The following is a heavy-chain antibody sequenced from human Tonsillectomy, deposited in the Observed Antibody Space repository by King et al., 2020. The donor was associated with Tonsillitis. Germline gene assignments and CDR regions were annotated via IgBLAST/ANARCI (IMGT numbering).Heavy chain of an antibody. CDR2: ILYSGGT. Sequence: VQLQESGPGLVKPSQTLSLTCTVSGGSISSSVYYWCWIRQHPGKGLGLIGYILYSGGTCYNPSLKSRVTISVDTSKNQFSLKLSSVTAADTALYYCARAIYGSGSYTYYFDYWGQGTLVTVSS. D-gene: IGHD3-10*01. CDR1: GGSISSSVYY. CDR3: ARAIYGSGSYTYYFDY. V-gene: IGHV4-31*03. J-gene: IGHJ4*02.